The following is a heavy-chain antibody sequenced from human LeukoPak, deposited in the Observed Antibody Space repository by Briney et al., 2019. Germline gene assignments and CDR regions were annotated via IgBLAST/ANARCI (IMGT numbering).Heavy chain of an antibody. J-gene: IGHJ4*02. CDR2: ISYDGSNK. V-gene: IGHV3-30-3*01. CDR1: GFTXXSYA. Sequence: RLXXAXSGFTXXSYAMHWVRQAPGKGLEWVAVISYDGSNKYYADSVKGRFTISRDNSKNTLYLQMNSLRAEDTAVYYCARDSPGAETHYDFWSGYYIGYFDYWGQGTLVTVSS. CDR3: ARDSPGAETHYDFWSGYYIGYFDY. D-gene: IGHD3-3*01.